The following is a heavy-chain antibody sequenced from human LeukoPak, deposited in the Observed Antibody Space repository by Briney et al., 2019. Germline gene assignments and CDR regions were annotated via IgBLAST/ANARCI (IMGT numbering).Heavy chain of an antibody. CDR1: GGSFSGYY. V-gene: IGHV4-34*01. D-gene: IGHD6-6*01. J-gene: IGHJ3*02. CDR3: ARSYSSSSAFDI. CDR2: INHSGST. Sequence: SETLSLTCAVYGGSFSGYYWSWIRQPPGKGLEWIGEINHSGSTNYNPSLKSRVTISVDTSKNQFSLKLSSVTAADTAVYYCARSYSSSSAFDIWGQGTMVTVSS.